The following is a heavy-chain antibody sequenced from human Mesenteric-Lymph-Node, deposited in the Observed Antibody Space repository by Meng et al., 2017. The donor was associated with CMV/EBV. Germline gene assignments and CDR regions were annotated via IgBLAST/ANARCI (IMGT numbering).Heavy chain of an antibody. CDR1: GGSFSGYY. CDR2: INHSGST. CDR3: ARDYMGSAFFG. Sequence: GSLRLSCAVYGGSFSGYYWSWIRQPPGKGLEWIGEINHSGSTNYNPSLKSRVTISVDTSKNQFSLKLSSVTAADTAVYYCARDYMGSAFFGWGQGTLVTVSS. J-gene: IGHJ4*02. D-gene: IGHD3-3*01. V-gene: IGHV4-34*01.